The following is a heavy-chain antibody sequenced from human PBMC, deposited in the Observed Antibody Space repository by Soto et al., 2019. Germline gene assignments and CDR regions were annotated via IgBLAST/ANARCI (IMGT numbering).Heavy chain of an antibody. Sequence: QVQLQESGPGLVKPSQTLSLTCTVSGGSISSGGYYWSWIRQHPGKGLEWIGYIYYSGSTFYNPSLTSRVTISVDTSKHQCSLKLSSVTAAVTAVYYCARDSAVAGGDFVYWGQGTLVTVSS. D-gene: IGHD6-19*01. CDR1: GGSISSGGYY. J-gene: IGHJ4*02. CDR3: ARDSAVAGGDFVY. V-gene: IGHV4-31*03. CDR2: IYYSGST.